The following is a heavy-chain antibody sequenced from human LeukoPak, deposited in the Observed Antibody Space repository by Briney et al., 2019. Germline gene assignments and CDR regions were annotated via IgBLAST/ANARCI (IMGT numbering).Heavy chain of an antibody. CDR1: GFTFSSYG. CDR3: ARATSSSWFVLGY. Sequence: GGSLRLSCAASGFTFSSYGRHWVRQAPGKVLEWVAVIWYDGSNKYYADSVKGRFTISRDNSKNTLYLQMNSLRAEDTAVYYCARATSSSWFVLGYWGQGTLVTVSS. V-gene: IGHV3-33*01. J-gene: IGHJ4*02. D-gene: IGHD6-13*01. CDR2: IWYDGSNK.